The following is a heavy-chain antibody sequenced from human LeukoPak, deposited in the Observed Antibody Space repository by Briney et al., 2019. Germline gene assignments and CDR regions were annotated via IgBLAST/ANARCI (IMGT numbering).Heavy chain of an antibody. V-gene: IGHV4-38-2*02. Sequence: SETLSLTCSVSGYSISSGYYWGWIRQPPGKGLEWIGSIDHSGSTYYNPSLKSRVTISVDTSKNQFSLKLSSVTAADTAVYYCARLLWFEESYNWFDPWGQGTLVTVSS. CDR1: GYSISSGYY. CDR3: ARLLWFEESYNWFDP. CDR2: IDHSGST. D-gene: IGHD3-10*01. J-gene: IGHJ5*02.